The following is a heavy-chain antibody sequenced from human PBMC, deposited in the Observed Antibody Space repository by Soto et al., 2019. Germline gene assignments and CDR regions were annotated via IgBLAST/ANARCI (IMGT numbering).Heavy chain of an antibody. D-gene: IGHD6-19*01. J-gene: IGHJ4*02. CDR2: IYPGDSDT. V-gene: IGHV5-51*01. CDR3: ARQSAVAGWPQDY. CDR1: GYSCTSYW. Sequence: GESLKISCKGSGYSCTSYWIGWVRQMPGKGLEWMGIIYPGDSDTRYSPSFQGQVTISADKSISTAYLQWSSLKASDTAMYYCARQSAVAGWPQDYWGQGTLVTVSS.